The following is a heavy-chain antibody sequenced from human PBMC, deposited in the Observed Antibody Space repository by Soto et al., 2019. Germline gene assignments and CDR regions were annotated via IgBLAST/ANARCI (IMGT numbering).Heavy chain of an antibody. V-gene: IGHV1-18*01. D-gene: IGHD4-17*01. J-gene: IGHJ2*01. CDR1: GYTFTSYG. Sequence: QVQLVQSGAEVKKPGASVKVSCKASGYTFTSYGISWVRQAPGQGLEWMGWISAYNGNTNYAQKLQGRVTMTTDTSTSTAYMELRSLRSDDTAMYYCARTLTTVTTDWYFDLWGRGTLVTVSS. CDR3: ARTLTTVTTDWYFDL. CDR2: ISAYNGNT.